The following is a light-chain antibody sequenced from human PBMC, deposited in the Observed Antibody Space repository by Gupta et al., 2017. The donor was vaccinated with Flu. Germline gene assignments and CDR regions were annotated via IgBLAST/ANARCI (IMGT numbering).Light chain of an antibody. V-gene: IGKV3-15*01. J-gene: IGKJ2*01. CDR2: GAS. CDR3: QQYNNWPPYT. Sequence: EIVMTQSPVTLSVSPGERATLSCRASQSVRSNLAWYQQKPGQPPRLLIYGASTMATGIPARFSGSGSGTEFTLTISSLQSEDFAVYYCQQYNNWPPYTLGQGTRLEMK. CDR1: QSVRSN.